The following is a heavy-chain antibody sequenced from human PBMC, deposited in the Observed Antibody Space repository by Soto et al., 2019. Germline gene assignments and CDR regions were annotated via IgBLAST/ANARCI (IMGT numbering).Heavy chain of an antibody. CDR1: GGSFSGYY. D-gene: IGHD6-6*01. Sequence: QVQLQQWGAGLLKPSETLSLTCAVYGGSFSGYYWSWIRQPPGKGLEWIGEINHSGSTNYNPSLKSRVTISVDTSKYPFSLKLSSVTAADTAVYYCAREKDSSSSGYYYYYGMDVWGQGTTVTVSS. CDR2: INHSGST. CDR3: AREKDSSSSGYYYYYGMDV. J-gene: IGHJ6*02. V-gene: IGHV4-34*01.